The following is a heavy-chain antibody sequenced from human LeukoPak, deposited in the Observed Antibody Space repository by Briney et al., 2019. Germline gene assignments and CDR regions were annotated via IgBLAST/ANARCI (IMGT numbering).Heavy chain of an antibody. CDR3: ARDLSSGGWTLEFDY. CDR1: GYTFSTYG. J-gene: IGHJ4*02. CDR2: ISAHSGNT. Sequence: ASVKVSCKTSGYTFSTYGITWVRPAPGQGFQWMGWISAHSGNTKYAENFQGRISLTTDTSATTAYMELRSRTSDDTAVYYCARDLSSGGWTLEFDYWGQGSLVTVAS. D-gene: IGHD1-1*01. V-gene: IGHV1-18*01.